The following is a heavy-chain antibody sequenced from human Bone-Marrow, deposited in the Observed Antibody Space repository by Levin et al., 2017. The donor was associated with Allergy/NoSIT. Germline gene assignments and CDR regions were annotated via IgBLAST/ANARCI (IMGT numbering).Heavy chain of an antibody. CDR1: GYSFTTYA. D-gene: IGHD2-15*01. CDR3: ARPQRDCPGNSCYSNIDY. J-gene: IGHJ4*02. V-gene: IGHV7-4-1*02. CDR2: INTKTGNP. Sequence: GESLKISCKPYGYSFTTYAMSWVRQAPGQGLEWMGWINTKTGNPTYAQAFTGRFVFSLDISVNTAYLHISRLEAEDTAVYYCARPQRDCPGNSCYSNIDYWGLGTLVTVSS.